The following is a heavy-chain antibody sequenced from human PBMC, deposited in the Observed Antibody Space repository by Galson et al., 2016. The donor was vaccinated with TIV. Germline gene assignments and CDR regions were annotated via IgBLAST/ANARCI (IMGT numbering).Heavy chain of an antibody. V-gene: IGHV1-69*06. D-gene: IGHD5-18*01. Sequence: SVKVSCKAPGCTFSTFVLNWVRQAPGQGLEWMGRITPLFGTTTYAPKFQGRFTITADKSTSTVYMELSSLRSEDTAVYYCAKDRNTAFDTYAYYYCMDVWGQGTPVTVSS. CDR1: GCTFSTFV. J-gene: IGHJ6*02. CDR3: AKDRNTAFDTYAYYYCMDV. CDR2: ITPLFGTT.